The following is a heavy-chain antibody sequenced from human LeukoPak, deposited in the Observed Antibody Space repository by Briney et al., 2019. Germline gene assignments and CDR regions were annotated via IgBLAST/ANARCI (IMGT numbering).Heavy chain of an antibody. Sequence: SETLSLTCTVSGGSISSSSYYWGWIRQPPGRGLEWIGSIYYSGSTYYNPSLKSRVTISVDTSKNQFSLKLSSVTTADTAVYYCARGYNWNDAADYWGQGTLVTVSS. CDR2: IYYSGST. V-gene: IGHV4-39*01. CDR3: ARGYNWNDAADY. CDR1: GGSISSSSYY. D-gene: IGHD1-1*01. J-gene: IGHJ4*02.